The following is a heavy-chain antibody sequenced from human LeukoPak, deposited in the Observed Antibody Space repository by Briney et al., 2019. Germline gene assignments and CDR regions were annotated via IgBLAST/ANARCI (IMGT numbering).Heavy chain of an antibody. CDR2: ISSSSSYI. Sequence: GGSMRLSCAASGFTFSSYWMSWVRQAPGKGLEWVSSISSSSSYIYYADSVKGRFTISRDNAKNSLYLQMNSLRAEDTAVYYCARDLEQQLVRDFDYWVQGTLVTVSS. CDR1: GFTFSSYW. D-gene: IGHD6-13*01. CDR3: ARDLEQQLVRDFDY. V-gene: IGHV3-21*01. J-gene: IGHJ4*02.